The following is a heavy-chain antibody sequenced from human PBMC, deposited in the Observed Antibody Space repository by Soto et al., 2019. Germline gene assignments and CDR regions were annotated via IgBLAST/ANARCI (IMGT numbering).Heavy chain of an antibody. CDR1: GYSFTSYG. CDR3: ARDNGFGESDV. V-gene: IGHV1-18*01. D-gene: IGHD3-10*01. Sequence: QVQLVQSGAEVKKPGASVKVSCKASGYSFTSYGISWVRQSPGQGLEWMGWISAYNGNTNYAQKLQGRGTMTTDTPTSTAYMELTCLRSDDTAVYYCARDNGFGESDVWGQGTTVTVSS. J-gene: IGHJ6*02. CDR2: ISAYNGNT.